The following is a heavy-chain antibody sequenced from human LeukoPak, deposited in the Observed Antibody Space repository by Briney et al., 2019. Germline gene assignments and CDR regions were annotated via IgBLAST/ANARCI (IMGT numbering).Heavy chain of an antibody. CDR2: IYYSGST. V-gene: IGHV4-39*07. J-gene: IGHJ6*03. Sequence: PSETLSLTCTVSGGSISSSSYYWGWIRQPPGKGLEWIGSIYYSGSTYYNPSLKSRVTISVDTSKNQFSLELSSVTAADTAVYYCARGQYSSSWVNYYYYMDVWGKGTTVTVSS. CDR1: GGSISSSSYY. CDR3: ARGQYSSSWVNYYYYMDV. D-gene: IGHD6-6*01.